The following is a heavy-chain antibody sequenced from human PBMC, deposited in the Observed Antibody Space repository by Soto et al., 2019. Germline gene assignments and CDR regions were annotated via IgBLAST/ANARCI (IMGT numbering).Heavy chain of an antibody. J-gene: IGHJ3*02. CDR3: AHPRGYGVFDAYDI. Sequence: EVQMTESGGGLVQPGGSLRLSCAASGFTFSTYAMSWVRQAPGKGLEWVSAISGSGGDTYYAESVKGRFTISRDNSINMLYLQMNSLRAEDTAVYYCAHPRGYGVFDAYDIWGQGAMVTVSS. V-gene: IGHV3-23*01. CDR1: GFTFSTYA. CDR2: ISGSGGDT. D-gene: IGHD4-17*01.